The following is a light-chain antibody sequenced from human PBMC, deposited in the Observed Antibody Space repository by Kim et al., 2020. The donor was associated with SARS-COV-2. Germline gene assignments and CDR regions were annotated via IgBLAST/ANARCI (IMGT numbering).Light chain of an antibody. J-gene: IGLJ2*01. CDR3: ATSYDSLNGVI. CDR1: NSNIGTQS. V-gene: IGLV1-44*01. Sequence: GQRVTISCSGTNSNIGTQSVNWFQQLPGTAPKLLIYANNRRPSGVSDRFSGSKSGTSASLTISGLQPADEAHYYCATSYDSLNGVIFGGGTQLTVL. CDR2: ANN.